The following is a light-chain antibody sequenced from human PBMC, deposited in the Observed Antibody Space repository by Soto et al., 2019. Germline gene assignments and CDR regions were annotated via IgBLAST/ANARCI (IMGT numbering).Light chain of an antibody. CDR2: KAS. CDR1: QNINNL. J-gene: IGKJ2*01. CDR3: QHYYTCPYT. Sequence: DIQMTQSPSTLSASVGGRVTISCRASQNINNLLAWYQQKPGKVPKLLIYKASSLESGVPSRFSGSGSGTDFTLTISSLQPDDFATYYCQHYYTCPYTFGQGTKLEIK. V-gene: IGKV1-5*03.